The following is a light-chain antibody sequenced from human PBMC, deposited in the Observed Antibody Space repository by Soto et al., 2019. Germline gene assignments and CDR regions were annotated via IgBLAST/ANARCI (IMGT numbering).Light chain of an antibody. CDR2: DVS. CDR3: SSYTSSSTL. V-gene: IGLV2-14*01. Sequence: QSALTQPASVSGSPGQSITISCTGTSSDVGGYNYVSWYQQHPGKAPKLMIYDVSNRPSGVSNRFSGSKSGNTASLTISGLQAEDEADNYCSSYTSSSTLFGTGTKLTVL. J-gene: IGLJ1*01. CDR1: SSDVGGYNY.